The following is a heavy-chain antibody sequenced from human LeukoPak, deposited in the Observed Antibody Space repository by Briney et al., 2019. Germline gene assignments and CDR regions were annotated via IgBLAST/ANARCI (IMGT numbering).Heavy chain of an antibody. CDR1: GFTFSSYA. J-gene: IGHJ4*02. V-gene: IGHV3-30*04. CDR3: AKGRITMVRGVTGDLDY. CDR2: ISYDGSNK. D-gene: IGHD3-10*01. Sequence: PGGSLRLSCAPPGFTFSSYATHWGRQAPGKGLEWGAVISYDGSNKYYADSVKARFTNSRDNSKNTLYLQMNSLRAEDTAVYYCAKGRITMVRGVTGDLDYWGQGTLVTVSS.